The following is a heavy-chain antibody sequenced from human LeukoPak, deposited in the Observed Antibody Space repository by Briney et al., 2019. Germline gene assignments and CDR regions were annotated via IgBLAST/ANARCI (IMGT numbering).Heavy chain of an antibody. J-gene: IGHJ4*01. CDR3: ARDPRHYGGNRFDY. V-gene: IGHV3-30*04. D-gene: IGHD4-23*01. CDR2: ISYDGSNK. CDR1: GFTFSSYA. Sequence: QPGGSLRLSCAASGFTFSSYAMHWVRQAPGKGLEWVAVISYDGSNKDFADSVKGRFTISRDNSKKTLYLQTNSLRVEDTAVYYCARDPRHYGGNRFDYWGHGTLVTVSS.